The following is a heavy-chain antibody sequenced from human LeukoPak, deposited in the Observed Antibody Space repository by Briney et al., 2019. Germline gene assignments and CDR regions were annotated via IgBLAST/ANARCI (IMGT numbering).Heavy chain of an antibody. CDR2: IYYSGST. D-gene: IGHD1-1*01. CDR3: ARRVDWNEGYYYYYGMDV. V-gene: IGHV4-59*08. CDR1: GGSISSYY. J-gene: IGHJ6*02. Sequence: PSETLSLTCTVSGGSISSYYWSWIRQPPGKGLEWIGYIYYSGSTNYNPSLKSRVTISVDTSKNHFSLKLSSVTAADTAVYYCARRVDWNEGYYYYYGMDVWGQGTTVTVSS.